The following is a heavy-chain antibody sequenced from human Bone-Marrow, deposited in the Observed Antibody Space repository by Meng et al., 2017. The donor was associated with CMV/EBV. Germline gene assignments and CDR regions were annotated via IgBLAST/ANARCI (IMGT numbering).Heavy chain of an antibody. Sequence: GGSLRLSCGASGFTFSRYWMTWVRQAPGERQEWVANIKQDGSETYYMDSVKGRFTISRDNAKNSLYLQMNSLRAEDTALYYCAKVSYYYGMDVWGQGTTVTVSS. V-gene: IGHV3-7*03. CDR1: GFTFSRYW. CDR3: AKVSYYYGMDV. J-gene: IGHJ6*02. CDR2: IKQDGSET.